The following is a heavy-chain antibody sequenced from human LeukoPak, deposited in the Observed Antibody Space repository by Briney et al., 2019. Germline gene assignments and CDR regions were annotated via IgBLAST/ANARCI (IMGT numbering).Heavy chain of an antibody. CDR3: ARASRPGYCSGGSCPFDY. J-gene: IGHJ4*02. Sequence: GSSVKVSCKASGGTFISYAISWVRQAPGQGLEWMGGIIPIFGTANYAQKFQGRVTITADKSTSTAYMELSSLRSEDTAVYYCARASRPGYCSGGSCPFDYWGQGTLVTVSS. CDR1: GGTFISYA. CDR2: IIPIFGTA. V-gene: IGHV1-69*06. D-gene: IGHD2-15*01.